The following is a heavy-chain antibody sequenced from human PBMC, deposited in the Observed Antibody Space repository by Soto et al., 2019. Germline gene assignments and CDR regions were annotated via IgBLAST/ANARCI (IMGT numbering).Heavy chain of an antibody. V-gene: IGHV1-58*02. CDR1: GFTFTSSA. Sequence: QMQLVQSGPEVKKPGTSVKVSCKASGFTFTSSAMQWVRQARGQRLEWIGWIVVVSGNTNYGQKFQERVTITMEISTSTSYMGLSSLRSEDTAVYYCAAGAVAVEGDAFDIWGQGTMVTVSS. D-gene: IGHD6-19*01. J-gene: IGHJ3*02. CDR3: AAGAVAVEGDAFDI. CDR2: IVVVSGNT.